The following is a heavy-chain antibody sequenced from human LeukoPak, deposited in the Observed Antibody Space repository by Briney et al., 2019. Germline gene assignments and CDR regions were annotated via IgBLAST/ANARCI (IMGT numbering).Heavy chain of an antibody. J-gene: IGHJ4*02. V-gene: IGHV3-23*01. D-gene: IGHD2-21*01. CDR3: AKDVRLGY. Sequence: GGSLRLSCAASGFTFSSYSMSWVRQAPGKGLEWVSTFGSTGTTYYADSVKGRFSIFKDNSKNTLFLQMNSLRAEDTAVYYCAKDVRLGYWGQGTLVTVSS. CDR2: FGSTGTT. CDR1: GFTFSSYS.